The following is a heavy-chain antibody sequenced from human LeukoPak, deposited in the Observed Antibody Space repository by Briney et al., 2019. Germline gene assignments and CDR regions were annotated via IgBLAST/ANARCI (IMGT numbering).Heavy chain of an antibody. Sequence: GGSLRLSCAASGFTFSSYAMSWVRQAPGKGLEWVSAISGSGGSTYYADSVKGRFTISRDNSKNTLYLQMNSLRAEDTALYYCTRVQAGRAGLMDVWGRGTTVTVSS. V-gene: IGHV3-23*01. CDR3: TRVQAGRAGLMDV. D-gene: IGHD6-13*01. J-gene: IGHJ6*02. CDR1: GFTFSSYA. CDR2: ISGSGGST.